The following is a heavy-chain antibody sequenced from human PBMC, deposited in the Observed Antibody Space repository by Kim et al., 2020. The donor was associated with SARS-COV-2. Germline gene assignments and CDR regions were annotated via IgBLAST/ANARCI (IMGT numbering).Heavy chain of an antibody. CDR1: GFTFTTYV. CDR3: GRHNGPTDY. V-gene: IGHV3-23*01. J-gene: IGHJ4*02. D-gene: IGHD1-1*01. CDR2: ITTGGDYT. Sequence: GGSLRLSCAASGFTFTTYVMTWVRQAPGKGLEWVATITTGGDYTYSADSVRGRFTVSRDNSKNTLYLHMISLRVEDTAVYYCGRHNGPTDYWGRGTLVTVSS.